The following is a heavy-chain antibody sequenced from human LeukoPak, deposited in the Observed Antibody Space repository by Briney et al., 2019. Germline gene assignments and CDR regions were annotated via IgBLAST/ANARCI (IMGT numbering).Heavy chain of an antibody. CDR3: AKGASMGYSGYDFLDYHYMDV. CDR1: GFTLSSYW. V-gene: IGHV3-43D*03. J-gene: IGHJ6*03. CDR2: ISWDGGST. Sequence: GGSLRLSCAASGFTLSSYWMNWVRQAPGKGLQWVSLISWDGGSTYYADSVKGRFTISRDNSRNSLYLQMNSLRAEDTALYYCAKGASMGYSGYDFLDYHYMDVWGKGTTVTVSS. D-gene: IGHD5-12*01.